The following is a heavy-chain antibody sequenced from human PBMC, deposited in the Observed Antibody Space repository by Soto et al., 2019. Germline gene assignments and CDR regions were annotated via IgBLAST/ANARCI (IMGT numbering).Heavy chain of an antibody. CDR1: VFTFNSYG. V-gene: IGHV3-23*01. D-gene: IGHD6-13*01. CDR2: ISGSGITT. J-gene: IGHJ4*02. CDR3: AKHGASSDGSSWSY. Sequence: GGSLRLSSAASVFTFNSYGMRWVRLTLGKGLEWVSTISGSGITTYYADSVKARFTISRDNSKNTLFLQMNSLRAEDTAIYYCAKHGASSDGSSWSYWGQGTLVTVSS.